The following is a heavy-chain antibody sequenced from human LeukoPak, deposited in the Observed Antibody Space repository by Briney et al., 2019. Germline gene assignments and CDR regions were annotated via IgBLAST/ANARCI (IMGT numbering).Heavy chain of an antibody. CDR1: GFTFSSYS. J-gene: IGHJ4*02. D-gene: IGHD3-9*01. CDR2: ISSSSSYI. CDR3: ARSLAEGGLRYFDGDGLFDY. Sequence: GGSLRLSCAASGFTFSSYSMNWVRQAPGKGLEWVSSISSSSSYIYYADSVKGRFTISRDNAKNSLYLQMNSLSAEDAAVYYCARSLAEGGLRYFDGDGLFDYWGQGTLVTVSS. V-gene: IGHV3-21*01.